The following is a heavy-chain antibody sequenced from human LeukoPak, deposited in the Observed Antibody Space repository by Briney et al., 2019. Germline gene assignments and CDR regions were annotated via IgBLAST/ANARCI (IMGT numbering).Heavy chain of an antibody. J-gene: IGHJ4*02. D-gene: IGHD2-2*01. Sequence: ASVKVSCKASGYTFTSYYMHWVRQAPGQGLEWMGIINPSGGSTSYAQKFQGRVTMTRDTSTSTVYMELSSLRSEDTAVYYCARRGCSSTSCYPTLAAVDYWGQGTLVTVSS. CDR2: INPSGGST. CDR3: ARRGCSSTSCYPTLAAVDY. CDR1: GYTFTSYY. V-gene: IGHV1-46*01.